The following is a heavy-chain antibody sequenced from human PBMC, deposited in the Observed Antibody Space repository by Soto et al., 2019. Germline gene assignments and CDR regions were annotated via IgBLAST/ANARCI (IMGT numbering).Heavy chain of an antibody. Sequence: EVQLVESGGGLVQPGGYLRLSCAASGLTFSTSWMHWVRQVPGKGLVWVSRINTDGSSTTYADTVKARFTISRDSAKNTLLLQMNSLRAADTGVYYCARPPPGIAGVGPVYLGQGTPVTVSS. D-gene: IGHD6-19*01. J-gene: IGHJ4*02. CDR2: INTDGSST. CDR3: ARPPPGIAGVGPVY. CDR1: GLTFSTSW. V-gene: IGHV3-74*01.